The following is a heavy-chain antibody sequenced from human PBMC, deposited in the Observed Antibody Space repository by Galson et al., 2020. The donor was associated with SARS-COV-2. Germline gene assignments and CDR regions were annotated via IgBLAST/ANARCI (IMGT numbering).Heavy chain of an antibody. Sequence: GESLKISCKVSGYTLTELSMHWVRQAPGKGLEWMGGFDPEDGETIYAQKFQGRVTMTEDTSTDTAYMELSSLRSEDTAVYYCATDSPRHRPNWLDPWGQGTLVTVSS. J-gene: IGHJ5*02. CDR3: ATDSPRHRPNWLDP. CDR1: GYTLTELS. CDR2: FDPEDGET. V-gene: IGHV1-24*01.